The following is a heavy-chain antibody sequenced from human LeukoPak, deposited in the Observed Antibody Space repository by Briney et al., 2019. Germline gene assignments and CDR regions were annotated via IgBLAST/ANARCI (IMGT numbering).Heavy chain of an antibody. J-gene: IGHJ4*02. V-gene: IGHV4-34*01. Sequence: SETLSLTCAVYGGSFSGYYWSWIRQPPGKGLEWIGEINHSGSTNYNPSLKSRVTISVDTSKNQFSLKLSPVTAADTAVYYCARAGDSSGWTTFDYWGQGTLVTVSS. D-gene: IGHD6-19*01. CDR3: ARAGDSSGWTTFDY. CDR1: GGSFSGYY. CDR2: INHSGST.